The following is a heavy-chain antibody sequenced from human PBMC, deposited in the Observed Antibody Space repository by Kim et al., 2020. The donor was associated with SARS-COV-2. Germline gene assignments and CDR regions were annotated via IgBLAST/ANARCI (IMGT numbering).Heavy chain of an antibody. CDR1: GFTFSSYS. CDR2: ISSSSSYI. J-gene: IGHJ3*02. V-gene: IGHV3-21*04. D-gene: IGHD2-2*01. Sequence: GGSLRLSCAASGFTFSSYSMNWVRQAPGKGLEWVSSISSSSSYIYYADSMEGRFTISGDNAKNSLYLQMNSLRAEDTAMYYCARMDLYCSSTSCYDGAFDIWGQGTMVTVSS. CDR3: ARMDLYCSSTSCYDGAFDI.